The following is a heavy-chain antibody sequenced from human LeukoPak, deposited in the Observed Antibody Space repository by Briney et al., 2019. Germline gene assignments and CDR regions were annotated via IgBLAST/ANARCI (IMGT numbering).Heavy chain of an antibody. V-gene: IGHV3-7*01. CDR2: INLDGSKK. Sequence: GGSLRLSCATSGFTFSHYWMSWVRQAPGKGLEWVANINLDGSKKYYVDSVKGRFTISRDNAQNSLYLQMNSLRAEDTAVYYCAKDRAVRGVISYFQHWGQGTLVTVSS. D-gene: IGHD3-10*01. J-gene: IGHJ1*01. CDR3: AKDRAVRGVISYFQH. CDR1: GFTFSHYW.